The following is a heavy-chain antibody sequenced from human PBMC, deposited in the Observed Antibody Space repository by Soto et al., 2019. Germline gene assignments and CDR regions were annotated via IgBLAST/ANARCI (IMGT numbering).Heavy chain of an antibody. CDR1: GFSFSSYC. D-gene: IGHD1-26*01. CDR3: ARDPPGTYSIDY. Sequence: PGGSLRLSCAASGFSFSSYCMNWVRQAPGKGLEWVSYISTSNSAIYYADSVKGRFTISRDDAKSSLYLQMDSLRDEDTAVYYCARDPPGTYSIDYWGQGTLVTVSS. V-gene: IGHV3-48*02. CDR2: ISTSNSAI. J-gene: IGHJ4*02.